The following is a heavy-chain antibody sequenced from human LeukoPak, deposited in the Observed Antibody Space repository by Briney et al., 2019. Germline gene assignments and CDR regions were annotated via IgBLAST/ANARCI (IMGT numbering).Heavy chain of an antibody. J-gene: IGHJ5*02. CDR3: ARAPNMVVVPAAWNWFDP. CDR1: GGSISSGGYY. V-gene: IGHV4-31*03. Sequence: SSQTLSLTCTVSGGSISSGGYYWSWIRQHPGKGLEWIGYIYYSGSTYYNPSLKSRVTISVDTSKNQFSLKLSSVTAADTAVYYCARAPNMVVVPAAWNWFDPWGQGTLVTVSS. CDR2: IYYSGST. D-gene: IGHD2-2*01.